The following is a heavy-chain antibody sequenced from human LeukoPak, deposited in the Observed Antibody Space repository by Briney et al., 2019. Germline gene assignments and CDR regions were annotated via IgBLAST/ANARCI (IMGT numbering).Heavy chain of an antibody. J-gene: IGHJ4*02. CDR3: ASGSYNYFDY. V-gene: IGHV4-34*01. D-gene: IGHD1-26*01. CDR1: GGSFSGYY. CDR2: INHSGST. Sequence: SETLSLTCAVYGGSFSGYYWSWIRQPPGKGLEWIGEINHSGSTNYNPSLKSRVTISVDTSKNQFSLKLSSVTAADTAVYYCASGSYNYFDYWGQGTLVTVSS.